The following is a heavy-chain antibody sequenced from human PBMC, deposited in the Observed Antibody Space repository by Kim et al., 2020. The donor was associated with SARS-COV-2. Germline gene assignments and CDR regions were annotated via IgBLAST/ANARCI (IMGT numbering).Heavy chain of an antibody. CDR3: ARDQKTYYYDSSGAFVLDV. CDR1: GYTFTGYY. V-gene: IGHV1-2*04. J-gene: IGHJ6*02. CDR2: INPNSGGT. Sequence: ASVKVSCKASGYTFTGYYMHWVRQAPGQGLEWMGWINPNSGGTNYAQKFQGWVTMTRDTSISTAYMELSRLRSDDTAVYYCARDQKTYYYDSSGAFVLDVWGQGTTVTVSS. D-gene: IGHD3-22*01.